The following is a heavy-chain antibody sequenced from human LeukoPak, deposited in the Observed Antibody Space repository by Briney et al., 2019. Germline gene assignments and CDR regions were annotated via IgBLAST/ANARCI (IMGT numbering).Heavy chain of an antibody. D-gene: IGHD4-11*01. Sequence: GGSLRLSCAASGFTFSSYAMHWVRQAPGKGLEWVAVIPYDGSNKYYADSVKGRFTISRDNSKNTLYLQMNSLRAEDTAVYYCARDLTTQNAFDIWGRGTMVTVSS. V-gene: IGHV3-30*04. CDR2: IPYDGSNK. CDR1: GFTFSSYA. CDR3: ARDLTTQNAFDI. J-gene: IGHJ3*02.